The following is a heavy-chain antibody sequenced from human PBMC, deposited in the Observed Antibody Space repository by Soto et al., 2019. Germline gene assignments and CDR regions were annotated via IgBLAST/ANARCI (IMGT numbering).Heavy chain of an antibody. V-gene: IGHV3-53*01. D-gene: IGHD1-26*01. CDR1: GFTVSNNY. CDR3: ARGDGGGVAV. J-gene: IGHJ6*02. Sequence: EVQLLESGGGLIQPGGSLRLSCAVSGFTVSNNYMSWVRQAPGEGLEGVSVIYNGGYTSYADSVKGRFTISRDNSKNTPYFQMNSLRAEDTAVYYCARGDGGGVAVWGQGTMVSVSS. CDR2: IYNGGYT.